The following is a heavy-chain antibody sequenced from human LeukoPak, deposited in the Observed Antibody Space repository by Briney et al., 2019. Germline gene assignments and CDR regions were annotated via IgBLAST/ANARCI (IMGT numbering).Heavy chain of an antibody. CDR2: IRYDGSNK. J-gene: IGHJ5*02. Sequence: GGSLRLSCAASGFTFSSYGMHWVRQAPGKGLEWVAFIRYDGSNKYYADSVKGRFTISRDNSKNTLYLQMNSLRAEDTAVYYCAKDHAKMVRGVTPNWFDPWGQGTLVTVSS. CDR1: GFTFSSYG. CDR3: AKDHAKMVRGVTPNWFDP. D-gene: IGHD3-10*01. V-gene: IGHV3-30*02.